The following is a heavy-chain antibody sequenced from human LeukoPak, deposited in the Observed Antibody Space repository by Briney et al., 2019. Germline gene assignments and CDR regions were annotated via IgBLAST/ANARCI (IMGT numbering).Heavy chain of an antibody. J-gene: IGHJ4*02. Sequence: SQTLSLTCAISGDSVSSNSVAWNWIRQSPSRGLEWLGRTYYRSNWYNDYAVSVKSRIIINPDTSKNQFSLHLNSVTPEDTAVYYCARVLEYSGSWNYFDYWGQGTLVTVSS. D-gene: IGHD6-13*01. CDR1: GDSVSSNSVA. V-gene: IGHV6-1*01. CDR2: TYYRSNWYN. CDR3: ARVLEYSGSWNYFDY.